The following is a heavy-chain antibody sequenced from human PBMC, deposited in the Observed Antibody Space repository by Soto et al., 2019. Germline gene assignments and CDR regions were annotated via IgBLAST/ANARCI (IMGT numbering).Heavy chain of an antibody. Sequence: QVQLQESGPGLVKPSQTLSLPCTVSGGSISSGGYYWNWIRQHPGKGLEWIGYVYYSGSTYYHPSLQSRVTISVDTSKNQFSLKLSSVTAADTAVYYCARSVFPWGQGTLFPVSS. V-gene: IGHV4-31*03. CDR2: VYYSGST. CDR1: GGSISSGGYY. CDR3: ARSVFP. J-gene: IGHJ5*02.